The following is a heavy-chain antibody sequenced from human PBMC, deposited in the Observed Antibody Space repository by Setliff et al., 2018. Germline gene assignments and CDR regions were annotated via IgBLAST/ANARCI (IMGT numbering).Heavy chain of an antibody. Sequence: PGGSLRLSCAASGFTFSSYGMHWVRQAPGKGLEWVAFTRLDGNSKYYADSVKGRFTISRDNSKNTLYLQMSSLRAEDSAIYYCAKDAYDSSGYGGHYFDYWGQGALVTVSS. V-gene: IGHV3-30*02. CDR1: GFTFSSYG. CDR3: AKDAYDSSGYGGHYFDY. J-gene: IGHJ4*02. D-gene: IGHD3-22*01. CDR2: TRLDGNSK.